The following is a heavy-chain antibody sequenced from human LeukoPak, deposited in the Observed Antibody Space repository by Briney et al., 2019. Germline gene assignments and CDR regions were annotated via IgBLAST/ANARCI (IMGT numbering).Heavy chain of an antibody. J-gene: IGHJ4*02. V-gene: IGHV3-23*01. CDR2: LSGSGDST. CDR1: GFTFSSYA. Sequence: GGSLRLSCAASGFTFSSYAMSWVRQAPGKGLEWLSALSGSGDSTYYADSVKGRFIITRDNSKNTLSLQMNSLRADDTAIHYCATQKGRTVATEWGQGTLVTVSS. CDR3: ATQKGRTVATE. D-gene: IGHD5-12*01.